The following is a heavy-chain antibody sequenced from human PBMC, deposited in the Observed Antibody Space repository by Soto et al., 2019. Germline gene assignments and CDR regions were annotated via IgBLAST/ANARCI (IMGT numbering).Heavy chain of an antibody. CDR2: FYSAAAT. D-gene: IGHD6-19*01. V-gene: IGHV3-66*01. Sequence: GGSLRLSCAASGFAVTSHYMSWVRQAPGKGLEWVSVFYSAAATSYAESVKGRFTVSRDSSKNTLYLEMDSLRVEDTAVYYCARETPESGWYNWYFDLWGRGTLVTVSS. J-gene: IGHJ2*01. CDR3: ARETPESGWYNWYFDL. CDR1: GFAVTSHY.